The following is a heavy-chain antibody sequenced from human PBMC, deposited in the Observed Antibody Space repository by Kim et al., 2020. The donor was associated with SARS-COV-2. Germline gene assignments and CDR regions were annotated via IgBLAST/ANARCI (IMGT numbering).Heavy chain of an antibody. V-gene: IGHV4-34*01. Sequence: SETLSLTCAVYGGSFSYYYWSWIRQPPGKGLEWIGEINHSGSTNYNPSLESRVSISVDSSKNQFSLRLSSVTAADTAVYYCARIGVFDFDYLGQGTLVTV. CDR1: GGSFSYYY. D-gene: IGHD3-16*01. CDR2: INHSGST. CDR3: ARIGVFDFDY. J-gene: IGHJ4*02.